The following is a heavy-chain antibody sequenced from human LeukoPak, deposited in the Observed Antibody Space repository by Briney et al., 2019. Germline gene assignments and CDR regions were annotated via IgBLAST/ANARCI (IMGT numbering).Heavy chain of an antibody. CDR3: ARDLSQYYDFWSGYYGHYYYYMDV. V-gene: IGHV4-59*12. Sequence: PSETLSLTCTVSGGSISSYYWSWIRQPPGKGLEWIGSIYYSGSTYYNPSLKSRVTISVDTSKNQFSLKLSSVTAADTAVYYCARDLSQYYDFWSGYYGHYYYYMDVWGKGTTVTVSS. D-gene: IGHD3-3*01. CDR2: IYYSGST. CDR1: GGSISSYY. J-gene: IGHJ6*03.